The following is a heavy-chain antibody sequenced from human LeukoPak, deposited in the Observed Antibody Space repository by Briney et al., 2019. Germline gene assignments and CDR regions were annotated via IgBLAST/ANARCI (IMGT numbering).Heavy chain of an antibody. Sequence: PGGSLRLSCATSGFTFSSYAMSWLRQGPGKGLEWVSSLSGSDRTTYYADSVKGRFTISRDNSKNTLYLQMSSLRGEDTAVYYCAEVSSGWSLDYWGQGTLVTVSS. J-gene: IGHJ4*02. CDR3: AEVSSGWSLDY. D-gene: IGHD6-19*01. V-gene: IGHV3-23*01. CDR2: LSGSDRTT. CDR1: GFTFSSYA.